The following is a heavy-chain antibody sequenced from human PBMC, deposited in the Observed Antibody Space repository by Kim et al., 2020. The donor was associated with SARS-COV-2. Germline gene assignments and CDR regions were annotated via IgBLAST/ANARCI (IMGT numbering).Heavy chain of an antibody. V-gene: IGHV1-46*01. D-gene: IGHD3-10*01. Sequence: ASVKVSCKASGYTFTSYYMHWVRQAPGQGLEWMGIINPSGGSTSYAQKFQGRVTMTRDTSTSTVYMELSSLRSEDTAVYYCARSGVLLWFGELSGYFQHWGQGTLVTVSS. J-gene: IGHJ1*01. CDR1: GYTFTSYY. CDR3: ARSGVLLWFGELSGYFQH. CDR2: INPSGGST.